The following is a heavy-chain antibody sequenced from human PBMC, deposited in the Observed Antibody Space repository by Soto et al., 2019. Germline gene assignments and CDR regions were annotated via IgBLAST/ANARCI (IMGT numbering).Heavy chain of an antibody. CDR3: ARGRAAAVALGY. CDR2: INAGNGNT. D-gene: IGHD6-19*01. V-gene: IGHV1-3*01. CDR1: GYTFTSYA. J-gene: IGHJ4*02. Sequence: SLKVSCSASGYTFTSYAMHWVRQAPGQRLEWMGWINAGNGNTKYSQKFQGRVTITRDTSASTAYMELSGLRSEDTAVYYCARGRAAAVALGYWGQGTLVTVSS.